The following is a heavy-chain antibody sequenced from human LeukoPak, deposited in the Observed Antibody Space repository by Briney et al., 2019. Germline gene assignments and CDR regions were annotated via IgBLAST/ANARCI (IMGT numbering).Heavy chain of an antibody. CDR1: GFTVSSSY. V-gene: IGHV3-66*01. D-gene: IGHD3-10*01. CDR2: IFNGGST. CDR3: ARGLFTSGTYYNFFDY. J-gene: IGHJ4*02. Sequence: LGGSLRLSCAASGFTVSSSYMTWVRQAPGKGLEWVSVIFNGGSTYYADSVKGRFTISTDNSRNTVYLQMNSLRAEDTGIYYCARGLFTSGTYYNFFDYWAQGILVTVSS.